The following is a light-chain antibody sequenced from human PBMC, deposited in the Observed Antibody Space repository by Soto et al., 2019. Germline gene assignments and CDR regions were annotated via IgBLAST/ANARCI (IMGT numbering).Light chain of an antibody. V-gene: IGKV2-28*01. CDR2: LGS. CDR3: MQALQTPPYT. CDR1: QGLLHSNGYNY. J-gene: IGKJ2*01. Sequence: DIVMTQSPLSLPVTPGEPASISCRSSQGLLHSNGYNYLDWYLQKPGQSPQLLIYLGSNRASGVPDRFSGSGSGTDFTLNISRVEAEDVGVYYCMQALQTPPYTFGQGTKLEI.